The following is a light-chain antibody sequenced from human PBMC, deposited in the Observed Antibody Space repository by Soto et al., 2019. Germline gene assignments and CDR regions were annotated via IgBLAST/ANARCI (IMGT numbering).Light chain of an antibody. Sequence: EIVMTQSPATLFVSPGERATLSCRASQSVSSNLAWYQQKPGQAPRLLIYDASTRATGIPARFSGSGSGTEFTLTISSLQSEDFAVYYCQQYNNWPGFGQGTRLEIK. J-gene: IGKJ5*01. CDR1: QSVSSN. CDR2: DAS. CDR3: QQYNNWPG. V-gene: IGKV3-15*01.